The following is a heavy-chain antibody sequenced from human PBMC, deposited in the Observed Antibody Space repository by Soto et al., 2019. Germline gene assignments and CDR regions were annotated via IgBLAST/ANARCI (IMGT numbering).Heavy chain of an antibody. Sequence: XSVKVSFTVSGYTLTELSIHLVRHTPGKGHEWMGGFDPEDGETIYAQKFQGRVTMTEDTSTDTAYMELSSLRSEDTAVYYCATVSFGETGYYYYGMDVWGQGTTVTVSS. CDR1: GYTLTELS. J-gene: IGHJ6*02. V-gene: IGHV1-24*01. CDR2: FDPEDGET. CDR3: ATVSFGETGYYYYGMDV. D-gene: IGHD3-10*01.